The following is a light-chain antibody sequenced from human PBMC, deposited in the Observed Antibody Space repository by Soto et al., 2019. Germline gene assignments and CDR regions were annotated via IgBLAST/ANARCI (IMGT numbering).Light chain of an antibody. J-gene: IGLJ2*01. CDR3: QPWGSGSVV. V-gene: IGLV4-69*01. CDR1: SGHSNYA. Sequence: QPVLTQSPSASASLGASVKLTCTLSSGHSNYAIAWQQQQSEKGPRYLMKLNSDGSHSKGDGIPDRVSGSSAGAERYLTISCLQSGAEANYYGQPWGSGSVVFGGGTKLTVL. CDR2: LNSDGSH.